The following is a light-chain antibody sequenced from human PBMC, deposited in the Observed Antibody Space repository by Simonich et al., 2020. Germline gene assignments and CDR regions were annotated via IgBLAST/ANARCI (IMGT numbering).Light chain of an antibody. CDR2: EVS. V-gene: IGLV2-8*01. CDR1: SSDVGGYNY. Sequence: QSALTQPPSASGSPGQSVTISCTGTSSDVGGYNYVSWYQQHPGKAPKLMIYEVSERPSGVPDRFSGSKSGNTASLTGSVLQAEDEADYYCSSYAGSNNLVFGGGTKLTVL. CDR3: SSYAGSNNLV. J-gene: IGLJ3*02.